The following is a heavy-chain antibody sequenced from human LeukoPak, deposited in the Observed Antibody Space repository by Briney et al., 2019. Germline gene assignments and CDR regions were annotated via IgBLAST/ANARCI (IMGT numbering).Heavy chain of an antibody. J-gene: IGHJ6*03. Sequence: SETLSLTCAVSDYSVSSDYSWAWIRQPPGKGLEWIGSIYHSGNNYYNPSLKSRVTMSPDTSNNQISLNLTSVTASDTAVYYCVRGVTYYDFWSGHQPGSYYMDVWGKGTTVTVSS. CDR1: DYSVSSDYS. CDR3: VRGVTYYDFWSGHQPGSYYMDV. V-gene: IGHV4-38-2*01. D-gene: IGHD3-3*01. CDR2: IYHSGNN.